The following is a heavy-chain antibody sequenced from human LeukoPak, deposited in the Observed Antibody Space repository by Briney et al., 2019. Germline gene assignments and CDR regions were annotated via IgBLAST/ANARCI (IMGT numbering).Heavy chain of an antibody. CDR2: ISGSGDST. CDR3: AKEPRYSSSNYYYYYMDV. Sequence: GGSLRLSCAASGFTFSSYAMTWVRQAPGKGLERVSGISGSGDSTYYADSVKGRFTISRDNSKKTLSLQMNSLRAEDTAVYYCAKEPRYSSSNYYYYYMDVWGKGTTVTVSS. D-gene: IGHD6-6*01. CDR1: GFTFSSYA. J-gene: IGHJ6*03. V-gene: IGHV3-23*01.